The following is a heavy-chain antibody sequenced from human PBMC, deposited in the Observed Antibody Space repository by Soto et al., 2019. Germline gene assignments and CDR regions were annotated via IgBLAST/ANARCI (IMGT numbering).Heavy chain of an antibody. CDR2: IYYGGST. CDR3: AREFDP. CDR1: GGSVSSGGYY. J-gene: IGHJ5*02. Sequence: PSETLSLTCTVSGGSVSSGGYYWSWIRQPPGKGLEWMGNIYYGGSTNYSPSLKSRITISADTSKNQFFLKLSSVTAADTAVYYCAREFDPWGQGTLVTVSS. V-gene: IGHV4-61*08.